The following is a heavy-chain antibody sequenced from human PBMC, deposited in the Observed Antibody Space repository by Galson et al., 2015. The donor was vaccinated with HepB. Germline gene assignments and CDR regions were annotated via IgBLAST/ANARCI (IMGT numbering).Heavy chain of an antibody. D-gene: IGHD6-19*01. J-gene: IGHJ3*02. CDR2: ISWNSGRI. V-gene: IGHV3-9*01. Sequence: SLRLSCAASGFTFDDYAMHWVRQAPGKGLEWVSGISWNSGRIGYADSVQGRFTISRDNAKNSLHLQMNSVRAEDTALYYCAKDRQIYNSGFDAFDTWGQGTMVTVSS. CDR1: GFTFDDYA. CDR3: AKDRQIYNSGFDAFDT.